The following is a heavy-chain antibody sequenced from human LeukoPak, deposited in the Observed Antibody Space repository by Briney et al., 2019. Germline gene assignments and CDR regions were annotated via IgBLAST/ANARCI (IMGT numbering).Heavy chain of an antibody. J-gene: IGHJ4*02. Sequence: ASVKVSCKASGYTFTGYYMHWVRQAPGQGLEWMGRINPNSGGTNYAQKFRGRVTMTRDTSISTAYMELSRLRSEDTAVYYCASPGYDSSGFNYWGQGTLVTVSS. CDR1: GYTFTGYY. CDR2: INPNSGGT. V-gene: IGHV1-2*06. CDR3: ASPGYDSSGFNY. D-gene: IGHD3-22*01.